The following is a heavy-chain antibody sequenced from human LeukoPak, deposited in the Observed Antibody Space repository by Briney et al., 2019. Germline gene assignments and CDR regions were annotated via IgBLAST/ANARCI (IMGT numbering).Heavy chain of an antibody. V-gene: IGHV3-30-3*01. CDR2: ISYDGSNK. CDR3: AREDTPYSSSWYGYGMDV. CDR1: GFTFSSYA. Sequence: GGSLRLSCAASGFTFSSYAMHWVRQAPGKGLEWVAVISYDGSNKYYADSAKGRFTISRDNSKNTLYLQVNSLRAEDTAVYYCAREDTPYSSSWYGYGMDVWGQGTTVTVSS. D-gene: IGHD6-13*01. J-gene: IGHJ6*02.